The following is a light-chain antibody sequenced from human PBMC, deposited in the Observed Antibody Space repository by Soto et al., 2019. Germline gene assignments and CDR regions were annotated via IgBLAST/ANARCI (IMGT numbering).Light chain of an antibody. Sequence: IQLTQSPSSLSASVGDSVTITCRASQGISLSLAWFHQKPGEAPTLLIYDASSLERGVPSRFRGSGSGADFTLSITGLRPEDLGTYFCQQFAYYPVTFGQGTRLEI. J-gene: IGKJ5*01. V-gene: IGKV1D-13*01. CDR1: QGISLS. CDR2: DAS. CDR3: QQFAYYPVT.